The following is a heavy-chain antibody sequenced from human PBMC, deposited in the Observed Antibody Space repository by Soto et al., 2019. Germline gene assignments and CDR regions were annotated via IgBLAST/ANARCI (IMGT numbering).Heavy chain of an antibody. CDR1: GGSISSSY. J-gene: IGHJ3*02. D-gene: IGHD4-17*01. Sequence: PSETLSLTCTVSGGSISSSYWSWIRQPPGKGLEWIGYIYDSGSTYYNSSLKSRVTMSVDTSKNQFSLKLSSVTAADTAVYYCARRYGDAFDIWGQGTMVTVSS. CDR3: ARRYGDAFDI. CDR2: IYDSGST. V-gene: IGHV4-59*08.